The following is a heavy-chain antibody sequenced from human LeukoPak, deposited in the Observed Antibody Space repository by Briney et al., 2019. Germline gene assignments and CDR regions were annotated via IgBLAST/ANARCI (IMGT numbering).Heavy chain of an antibody. CDR2: IYYSGST. Sequence: SETLSLTCTVSGGSISSYYWSWIRQPPGKGLEWIGYIYYSGSTNYNPSLKSRVTISVDTSKNQFSLKLSSVTAADTAVYYCARRHYDSSGSNWYFDLWGRGTLVTASS. CDR3: ARRHYDSSGSNWYFDL. CDR1: GGSISSYY. V-gene: IGHV4-59*01. J-gene: IGHJ2*01. D-gene: IGHD3-22*01.